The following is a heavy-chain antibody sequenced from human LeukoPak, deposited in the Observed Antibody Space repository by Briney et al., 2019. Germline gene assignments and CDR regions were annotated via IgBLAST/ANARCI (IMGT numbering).Heavy chain of an antibody. Sequence: ASVKVSCKASGYTFTSYDINWVRQATGQGLEWMGWMYPNSGNTGYAQKFQGRVTMTRNTSISTAYMELSSLRSEDTAVYYCARGGYCTNGVCLGEDYWGQGTLVTVSS. CDR1: GYTFTSYD. J-gene: IGHJ4*02. D-gene: IGHD2-8*01. V-gene: IGHV1-8*01. CDR2: MYPNSGNT. CDR3: ARGGYCTNGVCLGEDY.